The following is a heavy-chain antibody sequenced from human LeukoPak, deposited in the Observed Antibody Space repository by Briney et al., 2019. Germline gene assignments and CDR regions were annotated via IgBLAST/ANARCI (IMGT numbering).Heavy chain of an antibody. V-gene: IGHV3-33*01. CDR3: ASAPFFCFGGSCPYYMDV. Sequence: GGPLRLSCAASGFVFSSFAMHWVRQAPGKGLEWVAIAWEDGSNKYYADSVKGRFTITRDNSKSTLYLQMNSLRAEDTAVYYCASAPFFCFGGSCPYYMDVWGKGTTVTVSS. J-gene: IGHJ6*04. CDR2: AWEDGSNK. D-gene: IGHD2-15*01. CDR1: GFVFSSFA.